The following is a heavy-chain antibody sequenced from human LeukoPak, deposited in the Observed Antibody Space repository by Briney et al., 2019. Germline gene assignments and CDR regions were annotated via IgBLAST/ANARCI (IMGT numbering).Heavy chain of an antibody. V-gene: IGHV3-33*01. CDR2: AWYDGSKG. CDR1: GFTFSAYG. J-gene: IGHJ4*02. Sequence: GGSLRLSCAASGFTFSAYGMHWVRQAPGKGLEWVAAAWYDGSKGYYADSVKGRFTISRDNSKDTLDLQMNSLRAEDTAVYYCARAREQLEWYFYYWGQGTLVTVSS. D-gene: IGHD1-1*01. CDR3: ARAREQLEWYFYY.